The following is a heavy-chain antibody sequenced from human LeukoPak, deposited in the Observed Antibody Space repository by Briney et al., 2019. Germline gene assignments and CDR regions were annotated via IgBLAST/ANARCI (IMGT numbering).Heavy chain of an antibody. D-gene: IGHD4-17*01. J-gene: IGHJ4*02. Sequence: GVLRLSCAASGFTFSSYSMNWVRQAPGKGLEWVSSISSSSSYIYYADSVKGRFTISRDNAKNSLYLQMNSLRADDTAIYYCARGNYGDYVLDYWGQGTPVTVSS. V-gene: IGHV3-21*01. CDR3: ARGNYGDYVLDY. CDR1: GFTFSSYS. CDR2: ISSSSSYI.